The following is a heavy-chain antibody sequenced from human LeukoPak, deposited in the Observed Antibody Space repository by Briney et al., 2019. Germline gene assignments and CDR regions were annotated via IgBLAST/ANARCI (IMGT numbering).Heavy chain of an antibody. J-gene: IGHJ4*02. CDR3: ARWMTTVITPDY. Sequence: ASVKVSCKASGYAFNGYYLHWVRQAPGQGLEWMGWINPNSGGTNYAQKFQGRVTMTRDTSISTAYMELSRLRSDDTAVYYCARWMTTVITPDYWGQGTLVTVSS. CDR1: GYAFNGYY. V-gene: IGHV1-2*02. CDR2: INPNSGGT. D-gene: IGHD4-11*01.